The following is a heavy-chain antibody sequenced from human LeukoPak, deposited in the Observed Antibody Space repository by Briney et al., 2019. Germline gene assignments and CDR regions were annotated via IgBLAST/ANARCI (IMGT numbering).Heavy chain of an antibody. D-gene: IGHD3-10*01. CDR3: ARQLGQFDYYGSGSYYKTKGMDV. CDR2: IYYSGST. CDR1: GGSISSGGYY. Sequence: SETLSLTCTVSGGSISSGGYYWSWIRQHPGKGLEWIGYIYYSGSTYYNPSLKSRVTISVDTSKNQFSLKLSSVTAADTAVYYCARQLGQFDYYGSGSYYKTKGMDVWGQGTTVTVSS. J-gene: IGHJ6*02. V-gene: IGHV4-31*03.